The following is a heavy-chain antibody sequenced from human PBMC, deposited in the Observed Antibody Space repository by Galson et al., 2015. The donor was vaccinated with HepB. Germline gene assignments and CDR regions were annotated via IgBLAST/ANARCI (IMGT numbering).Heavy chain of an antibody. CDR3: AKDRYYDSSGYYYLPAENWFDP. Sequence: SLRLSCAASGFTFSSYGMHWVRQAPGKGLEWVAVISYDGSNKYYADSVKGRFTISRDNSKNTLYLQMNSLRAEDTAVYYCAKDRYYDSSGYYYLPAENWFDPWGQGTLVTVSS. J-gene: IGHJ5*02. CDR2: ISYDGSNK. CDR1: GFTFSSYG. V-gene: IGHV3-30*18. D-gene: IGHD3-22*01.